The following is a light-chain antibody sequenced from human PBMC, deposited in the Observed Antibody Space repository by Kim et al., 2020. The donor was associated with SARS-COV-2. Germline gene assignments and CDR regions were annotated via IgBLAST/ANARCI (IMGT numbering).Light chain of an antibody. CDR3: QVWDSSSDHRV. V-gene: IGLV3-21*04. J-gene: IGLJ2*01. CDR1: NIGSKR. Sequence: APGKTARITWGGNNIGSKRVHWYQQKPGQAPVLVIYYDSDRPSGIPERFSGSNSGNTATLTISRVEAGDEADYYCQVWDSSSDHRVFGGGTQLTVL. CDR2: YDS.